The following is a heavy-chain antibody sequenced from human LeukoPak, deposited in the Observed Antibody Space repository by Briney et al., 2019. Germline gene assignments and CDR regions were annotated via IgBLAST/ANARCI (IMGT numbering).Heavy chain of an antibody. CDR3: ARGYSGSYYN. D-gene: IGHD1-26*01. J-gene: IGHJ4*02. CDR2: INNDGSGT. CDR1: GFTFSSYW. Sequence: GGSLRLSCAASGFTFSSYWMHWVRQAPRKGLVWVSRINNDGSGTTYADSVKGRFTISRDNAKNTLYLQMNSLRAEDTVEYYWARGYSGSYYNWGQGTLVTVSS. V-gene: IGHV3-74*01.